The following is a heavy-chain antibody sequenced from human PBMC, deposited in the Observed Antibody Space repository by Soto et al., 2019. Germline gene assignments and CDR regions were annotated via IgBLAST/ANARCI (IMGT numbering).Heavy chain of an antibody. CDR3: AKYKASRGYSYDARD. CDR2: ISGSGGST. D-gene: IGHD5-18*01. Sequence: GGSLRLSCAASGFTFSSYAMSWVRQAPGKGLEWVSAISGSGGSTYYADSVKGRFTISRDNSKNTLNLQMNSLRAEDTAVYYCAKYKASRGYSYDARDWGQGTLVTVSS. J-gene: IGHJ4*02. V-gene: IGHV3-23*01. CDR1: GFTFSSYA.